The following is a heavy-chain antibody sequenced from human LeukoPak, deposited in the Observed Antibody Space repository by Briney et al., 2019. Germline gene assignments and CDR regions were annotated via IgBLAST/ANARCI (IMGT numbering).Heavy chain of an antibody. J-gene: IGHJ4*02. CDR1: GGTFSSYA. CDR3: ARAAVGSSGYYY. V-gene: IGHV1-69*13. D-gene: IGHD3-22*01. CDR2: IIPIFGTA. Sequence: RRASVTVSCKASGGTFSSYAISWVRQAPGQGLEWMGGIIPIFGTANYAQKFQGRVTITADESTSTAYMELSSLRSEDTAVYYCARAAVGSSGYYYWGQGTLVTVSS.